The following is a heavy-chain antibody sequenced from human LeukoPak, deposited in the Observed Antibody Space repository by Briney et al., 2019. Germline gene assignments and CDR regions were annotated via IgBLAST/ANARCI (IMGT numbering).Heavy chain of an antibody. J-gene: IGHJ3*02. V-gene: IGHV4-61*02. Sequence: SETLSLTCTVSGGSISSGSYYWSWIRQPAGKGLEWIGRIYTSVSTNYNPSLKSRVTISVDTSKNQFSLNLSSVTAADTAVYYCARGSYDSSGYPIWGQGTMVTVSS. CDR1: GGSISSGSYY. D-gene: IGHD3-22*01. CDR3: ARGSYDSSGYPI. CDR2: IYTSVST.